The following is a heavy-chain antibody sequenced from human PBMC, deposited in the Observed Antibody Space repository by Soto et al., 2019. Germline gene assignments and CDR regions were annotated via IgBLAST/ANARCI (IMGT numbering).Heavy chain of an antibody. CDR1: GYTLTTYG. Sequence: ASVKVSCKASGYTLTTYGISWVRQAPGQGLEWMGWISHYNGNTNYARKVQGRLTMTTDKSTNTAYMELRSLRSDDTAVYYCARAGTSNSHTYYYYSGMDVWGQGTKVTVSS. D-gene: IGHD3-10*01. CDR3: ARAGTSNSHTYYYYSGMDV. J-gene: IGHJ6*02. V-gene: IGHV1-18*04. CDR2: ISHYNGNT.